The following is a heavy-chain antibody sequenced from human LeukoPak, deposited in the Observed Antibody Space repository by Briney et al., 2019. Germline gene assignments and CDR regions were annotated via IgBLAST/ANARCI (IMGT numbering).Heavy chain of an antibody. CDR2: INHSGST. D-gene: IGHD2-15*01. Sequence: PSETLSLTCAVYGGSFSGYYWSWIRQPPGKGLEWIGEINHSGSTNYSPSLKSRVTISVDTSKNQFSLKLSSVTAADTAVYYCARGRGLLRFDYWGQGTLVTVSS. V-gene: IGHV4-34*01. J-gene: IGHJ4*02. CDR1: GGSFSGYY. CDR3: ARGRGLLRFDY.